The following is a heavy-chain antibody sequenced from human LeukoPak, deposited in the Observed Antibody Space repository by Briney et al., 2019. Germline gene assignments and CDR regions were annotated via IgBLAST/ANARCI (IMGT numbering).Heavy chain of an antibody. Sequence: SESLSHTRAVYLGSLIGYYWCWIRPPPGKGVAWMGEINHRGSTNYNPSLKSRVTISVGTSKNQFSLKLSSVTAADTPAYYCARLGRHYDSSGYYFLDYWGQGTLVTDSS. CDR3: ARLGRHYDSSGYYFLDY. V-gene: IGHV4-34*01. D-gene: IGHD3-22*01. CDR1: LGSLIGYY. CDR2: INHRGST. J-gene: IGHJ4*02.